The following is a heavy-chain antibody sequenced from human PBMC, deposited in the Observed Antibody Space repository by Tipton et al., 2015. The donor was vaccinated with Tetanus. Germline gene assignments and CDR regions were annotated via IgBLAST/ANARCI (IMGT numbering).Heavy chain of an antibody. J-gene: IGHJ6*02. V-gene: IGHV1-69*06. Sequence: QLVQSGAEVKKPGSSVKVSCKASGGTFSSYAISWVRQAPGQGLEWMGGIIPIFGTANYAQKFQGRVTITADKSTSTAYMELSSLRSEDTAVYYCASVNFPGLGIQLWDYYGMDVWGQGTTVTVSS. CDR3: ASVNFPGLGIQLWDYYGMDV. CDR2: IIPIFGTA. D-gene: IGHD5-18*01. CDR1: GGTFSSYA.